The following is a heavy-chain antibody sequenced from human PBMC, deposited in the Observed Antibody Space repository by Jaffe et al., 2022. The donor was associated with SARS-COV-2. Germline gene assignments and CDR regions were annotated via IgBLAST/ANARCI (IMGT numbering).Heavy chain of an antibody. D-gene: IGHD4-4*01. CDR1: GFTFDDYA. Sequence: EVQLVESGGGLVQPGRSLRLSCAASGFTFDDYAMHWVRQAPGKGLEWVSGISWNSGSIGYADSVKGRFTISRDNAKNSLYLQMNSLRAEDTALYYCAKAMTTVTNYYYYYGMDVWGQGTTVTVSS. V-gene: IGHV3-9*01. CDR3: AKAMTTVTNYYYYYGMDV. J-gene: IGHJ6*02. CDR2: ISWNSGSI.